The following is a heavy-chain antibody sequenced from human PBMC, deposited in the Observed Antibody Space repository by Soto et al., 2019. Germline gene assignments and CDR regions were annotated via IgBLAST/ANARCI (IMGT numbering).Heavy chain of an antibody. V-gene: IGHV4-59*01. Sequence: SETLSLTCTVSGGSISGYSWSWIRRPPGKGLEWIGYIYYSGSTNYNPSLKSRVTISVDTSKNQFSLKLSSVTAADTAVYYCARGYYYDSSGPVYYLDYWGQGTLVTVSS. CDR3: ARGYYYDSSGPVYYLDY. J-gene: IGHJ4*02. CDR1: GGSISGYS. D-gene: IGHD3-22*01. CDR2: IYYSGST.